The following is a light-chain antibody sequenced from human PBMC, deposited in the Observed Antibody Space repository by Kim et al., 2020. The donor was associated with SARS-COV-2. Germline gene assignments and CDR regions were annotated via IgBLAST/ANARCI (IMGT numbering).Light chain of an antibody. CDR1: SRDVGCYDY. V-gene: IGLV2-14*03. J-gene: IGLJ1*01. CDR2: DVN. CDR3: SSYTSGSTLYV. Sequence: QSLTLSCTGSSRDVGCYDYVSWYQHHPGKAPKVIIYDVNNRPSGLSDRFSGSKSGNTASLTISGLQAEDEADYYCSSYTSGSTLYVFGTGTKVTVL.